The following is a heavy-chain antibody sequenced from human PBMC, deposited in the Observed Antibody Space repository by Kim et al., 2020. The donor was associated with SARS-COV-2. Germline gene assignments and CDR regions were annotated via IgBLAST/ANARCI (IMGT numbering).Heavy chain of an antibody. Sequence: LKGRVTISVDTSKNQFSLKLSSVTAADTAVYYCARDRGYSSSWAYDAFDIWGQGTMVTVSS. CDR3: ARDRGYSSSWAYDAFDI. J-gene: IGHJ3*02. V-gene: IGHV4-59*01. D-gene: IGHD6-13*01.